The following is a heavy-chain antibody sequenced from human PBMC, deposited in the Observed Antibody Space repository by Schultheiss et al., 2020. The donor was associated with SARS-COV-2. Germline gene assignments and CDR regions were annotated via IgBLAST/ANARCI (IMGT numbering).Heavy chain of an antibody. Sequence: GGSLRLSCAASGFTFSSYWMSWVRQAPGKGLEWVANIKQDGSEKYYVDSVKGRFTISRDNAKNSLYLQMNSLRAEDTAVYYCARTPLYYDFWSGYYYYYYYMDVWGKGTTVTV. J-gene: IGHJ6*03. V-gene: IGHV3-7*01. D-gene: IGHD3-3*01. CDR3: ARTPLYYDFWSGYYYYYYYMDV. CDR2: IKQDGSEK. CDR1: GFTFSSYW.